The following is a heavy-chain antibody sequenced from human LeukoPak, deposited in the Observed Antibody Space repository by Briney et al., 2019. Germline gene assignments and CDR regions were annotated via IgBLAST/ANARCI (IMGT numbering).Heavy chain of an antibody. V-gene: IGHV3-11*01. CDR1: GFTFSDHY. Sequence: KPGGSLRLSCAVSGFTFSDHYMTWIRQAPGKGLEYISYLSNRGSDIFYADSVKGRFSISRDNAKNSLYLQMNSLRVEDTAVYYCAKCISRFVCYAMDVWGQGTTVTVSS. J-gene: IGHJ6*02. CDR2: LSNRGSDI. D-gene: IGHD3-3*01. CDR3: AKCISRFVCYAMDV.